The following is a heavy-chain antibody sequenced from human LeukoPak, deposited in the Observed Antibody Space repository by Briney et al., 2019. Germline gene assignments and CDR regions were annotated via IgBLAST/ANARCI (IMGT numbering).Heavy chain of an antibody. CDR3: ATGPDTANLLYYFDY. CDR1: GYSFTSYW. CDR2: IDPSDSYT. D-gene: IGHD5-18*01. J-gene: IGHJ4*02. Sequence: GASLKISCKGSGYSFTSYWISWVRQMPGKGLEWMGRIDPSDSYTNYSPSFQGHVTISADKSINTAYLQWSSLKASDTAMYYCATGPDTANLLYYFDYWGQGTLVTVSS. V-gene: IGHV5-10-1*01.